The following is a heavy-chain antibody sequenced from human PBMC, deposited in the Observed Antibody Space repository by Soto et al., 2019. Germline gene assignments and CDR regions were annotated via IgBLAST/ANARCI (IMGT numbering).Heavy chain of an antibody. Sequence: QVQLQQWGAGLLKPSETLSLTCAVYGGSFSGYYWSWIRQPPGKGLEWIGEINHSGSTNYNPSLKRPVTITLYTSKNQFPLNLSSVTAAATAVYYCARGSGYSSSYRYFDLWGRGTLVTVSS. CDR2: INHSGST. D-gene: IGHD6-13*01. J-gene: IGHJ2*01. V-gene: IGHV4-34*01. CDR1: GGSFSGYY. CDR3: ARGSGYSSSYRYFDL.